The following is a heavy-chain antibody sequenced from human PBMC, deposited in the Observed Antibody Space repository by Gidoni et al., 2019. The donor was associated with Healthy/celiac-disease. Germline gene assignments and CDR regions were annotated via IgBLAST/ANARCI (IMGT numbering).Heavy chain of an antibody. D-gene: IGHD2-21*02. CDR3: AREVTGNPNWFDP. Sequence: EVQLVESGGGLVQPGGSLRLSCAASGFTVSSNYISWVRQAPGKGLEWVSVIYSGGSTYYADSVKGRFTISRHNSKNTLYLQMNSLRAEDTAVYYCAREVTGNPNWFDPWGQGTLVTVSS. J-gene: IGHJ5*02. CDR2: IYSGGST. V-gene: IGHV3-53*04. CDR1: GFTVSSNY.